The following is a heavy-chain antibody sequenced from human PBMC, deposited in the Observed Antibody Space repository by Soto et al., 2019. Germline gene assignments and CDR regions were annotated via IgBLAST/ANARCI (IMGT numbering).Heavy chain of an antibody. CDR1: GYTFTSYG. D-gene: IGHD1-26*01. J-gene: IGHJ4*02. V-gene: IGHV1-18*01. CDR3: ARDRGSYALDY. CDR2: ISANNGNT. Sequence: QVQLVQSGAEVKKPGASVKVSCKASGYTFTSYGISWVRQAPGQGLEWMGWISANNGNTNYAQKLQGRVTMTTDTSTSTADMELRSLRFDDTAVYYCARDRGSYALDYWGQGTLVTVSS.